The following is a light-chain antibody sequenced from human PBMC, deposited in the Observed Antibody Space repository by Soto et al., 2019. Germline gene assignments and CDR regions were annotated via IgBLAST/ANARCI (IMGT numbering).Light chain of an antibody. CDR3: QQRSNLPPLT. Sequence: EIVLTQSPATLSLSPGERATLSCRASQRVSSYLAWYQQNPGQAPRLLIYDASNRATGIPARFSGSGSGTDFTLTISSLEPEDFAVYYCQQRSNLPPLTFGGGTKVEIK. CDR1: QRVSSY. CDR2: DAS. V-gene: IGKV3-11*01. J-gene: IGKJ4*01.